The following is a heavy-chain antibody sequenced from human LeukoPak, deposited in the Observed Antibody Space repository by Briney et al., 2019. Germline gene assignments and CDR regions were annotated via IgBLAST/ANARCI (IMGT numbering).Heavy chain of an antibody. V-gene: IGHV3-23*01. Sequence: GGSLRLSCAASGFTFSSYAMSWVRQAPGKGLEWVSTISSSGGSTYYAASVKGHFTISRDNSKNTLYLQMNSLRAEDTAVYYCAKETEYYYGMDVWGQGTTVTVSS. CDR3: AKETEYYYGMDV. CDR2: ISSSGGST. CDR1: GFTFSSYA. J-gene: IGHJ6*02.